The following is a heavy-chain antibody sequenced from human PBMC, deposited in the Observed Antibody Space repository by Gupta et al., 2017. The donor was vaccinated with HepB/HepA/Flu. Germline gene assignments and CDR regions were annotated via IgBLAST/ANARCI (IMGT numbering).Heavy chain of an antibody. CDR2: ISSSSSYI. Sequence: EVQLVESGGGLVKPGGSLRLSCAASGFTFSSYSMNWVRQAPGKGLEWVSSISSSSSYIYYADSLKGRFTISRDNAKNSLYLQMNSLRAEDTAVYYCARDGRITGTTEIFFYYYMDVWGKGTTVTVSS. CDR1: GFTFSSYS. CDR3: ARDGRITGTTEIFFYYYMDV. D-gene: IGHD1-7*01. V-gene: IGHV3-21*01. J-gene: IGHJ6*03.